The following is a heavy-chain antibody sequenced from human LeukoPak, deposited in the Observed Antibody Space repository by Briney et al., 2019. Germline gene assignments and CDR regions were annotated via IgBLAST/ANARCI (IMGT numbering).Heavy chain of an antibody. D-gene: IGHD3-9*01. J-gene: IGHJ4*02. V-gene: IGHV3-23*01. CDR1: GFTFSSYA. Sequence: GGSLRLSCAASGFTFSSYAMSWVRQAPGKGLEWVSAISGSGGSTYYADSVKGRFTISRDNSKNTLYLQMNSLRAEGTAVYYCAKDQGGGRYFDWLLLYYFDYWGQGTLVTVSS. CDR2: ISGSGGST. CDR3: AKDQGGGRYFDWLLLYYFDY.